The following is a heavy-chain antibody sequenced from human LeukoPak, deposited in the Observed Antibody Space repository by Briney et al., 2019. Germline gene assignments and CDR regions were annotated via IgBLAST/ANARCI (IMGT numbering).Heavy chain of an antibody. CDR2: ISSSSSYI. D-gene: IGHD2-15*01. J-gene: IGHJ6*02. Sequence: PGGSLRLSCAASGFTFSSYSMNWVRQAPGKGLEWVSSISSSSSYIYYADSVKGRFTIFRDNAKNSLYLQMNSLRAEDTAVYYCARAESKDIVVAPGGMDVWGQGTTVTVSS. CDR1: GFTFSSYS. V-gene: IGHV3-21*01. CDR3: ARAESKDIVVAPGGMDV.